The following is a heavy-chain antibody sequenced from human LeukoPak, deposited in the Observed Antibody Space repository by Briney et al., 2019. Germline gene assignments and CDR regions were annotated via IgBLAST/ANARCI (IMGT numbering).Heavy chain of an antibody. CDR3: ARVGGMTTVNNAAFDI. D-gene: IGHD4-4*01. V-gene: IGHV4-59*01. CDR2: MYHYGGT. J-gene: IGHJ3*02. Sequence: SETLSLTCSVSGGFINSDYWNWIRQPPGKGLEWIGYMYHYGGTNYNPSLKSRVTISIDKPKKQFSLKLISVTAADTAIYYCARVGGMTTVNNAAFDIWGQGTMVTVSS. CDR1: GGFINSDY.